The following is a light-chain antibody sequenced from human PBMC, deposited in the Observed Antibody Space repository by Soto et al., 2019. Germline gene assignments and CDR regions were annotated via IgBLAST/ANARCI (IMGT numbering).Light chain of an antibody. CDR3: QQYGSSPLT. V-gene: IGKV3-20*01. Sequence: EIVLTQSPGTLSLSPGERATLSCRASHSFSTTYLAWYQQKPGQAPRLLVYGASSRATGIPDRFTGSGSGTDSTLTISRLEPEDFAVHYCQQYGSSPLTFGRGTKVDI. CDR1: HSFSTTY. CDR2: GAS. J-gene: IGKJ4*01.